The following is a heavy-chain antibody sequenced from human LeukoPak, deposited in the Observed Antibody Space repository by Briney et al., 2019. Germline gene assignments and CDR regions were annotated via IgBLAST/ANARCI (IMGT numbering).Heavy chain of an antibody. V-gene: IGHV3-21*01. CDR2: IHSSSGSI. CDR1: GFNFTNYN. J-gene: IGHJ4*02. Sequence: GGSLRLSCAASGFNFTNYNMNWVRQAPGKGLEWVSSIHSSSGSIYYADSLKGRFTISRDNAKNSLYLQMNSLRAEDTAVYYCARDSRGVDYWGQGTLVTVSS. D-gene: IGHD2-2*01. CDR3: ARDSRGVDY.